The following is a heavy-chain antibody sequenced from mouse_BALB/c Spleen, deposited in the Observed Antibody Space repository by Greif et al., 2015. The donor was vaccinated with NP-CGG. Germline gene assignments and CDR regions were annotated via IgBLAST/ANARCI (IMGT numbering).Heavy chain of an antibody. D-gene: IGHD1-2*01. CDR3: ARNGDGYWFAY. Sequence: QVQLQQSRTGLVQPSQSLSVTCTVSGFSLTSYGVHWVRQSPGKGLEWLGVVWRGGSTDYNAAFISRLSISKDNSKSQVFLKMNSLQANDTAIYYCARNGDGYWFAYWGQGTLVTVSA. J-gene: IGHJ3*01. V-gene: IGHV2-2*02. CDR2: VWRGGST. CDR1: GFSLTSYG.